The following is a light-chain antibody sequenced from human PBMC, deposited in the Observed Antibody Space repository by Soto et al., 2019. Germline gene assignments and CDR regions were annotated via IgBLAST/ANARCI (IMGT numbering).Light chain of an antibody. CDR1: QSVSSN. CDR2: GAS. J-gene: IGKJ1*01. CDR3: QQYSDWAPWT. Sequence: EIVMTHSPATLSVSPWERATLSCSSSQSVSSNLAWSQKKPGQAPRLLIYGASTRATGIPARFSGSGSGTEFTLTISGLQSEDFAVYYCQQYSDWAPWTFGHG. V-gene: IGKV3-15*01.